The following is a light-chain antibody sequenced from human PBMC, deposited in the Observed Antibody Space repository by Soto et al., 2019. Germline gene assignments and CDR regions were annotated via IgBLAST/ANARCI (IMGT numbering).Light chain of an antibody. V-gene: IGLV3-21*02. CDR1: NIGGRN. CDR3: QVWDYSSDHVV. J-gene: IGLJ2*01. Sequence: SYELTQPPSVSVAPGQTARITCGGDNIGGRNVHWYQQRPGQAPVLVVYDDRDRPSGIPERFSGSNSGNTATLTISWVEAGDEADYYCQVWDYSSDHVVFGGGTKLTVL. CDR2: DDR.